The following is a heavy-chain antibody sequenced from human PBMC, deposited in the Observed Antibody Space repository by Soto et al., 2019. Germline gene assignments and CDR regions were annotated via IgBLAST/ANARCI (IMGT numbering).Heavy chain of an antibody. J-gene: IGHJ6*02. Sequence: QVQLVQSGAEVKKPGASVKVSCKASGYTFTSYAMHWVRQAPGQRLERMGWINAGNGNTKYSQKFQGRVTITRDTSASTAYMELSSLRSEDTAVYYCARTVGYYYGMDVWRQGTTVTVSS. CDR3: ARTVGYYYGMDV. CDR1: GYTFTSYA. CDR2: INAGNGNT. V-gene: IGHV1-3*01. D-gene: IGHD4-17*01.